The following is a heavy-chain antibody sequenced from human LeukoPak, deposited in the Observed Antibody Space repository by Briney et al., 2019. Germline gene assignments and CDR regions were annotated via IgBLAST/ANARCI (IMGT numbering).Heavy chain of an antibody. CDR3: ARIFPSVGAFDF. V-gene: IGHV3-48*03. J-gene: IGHJ3*01. CDR1: GFTFSSYE. Sequence: GGSLRLSCAASGFTFSSYEMNWVRQAPGKGLEWVSYISSSGSTIYYADSVKGRFTISRDNAKNSLYLQMNSLRAEDTAVYYCARIFPSVGAFDFWGQGTVVTVSS. CDR2: ISSSGSTI. D-gene: IGHD3-3*01.